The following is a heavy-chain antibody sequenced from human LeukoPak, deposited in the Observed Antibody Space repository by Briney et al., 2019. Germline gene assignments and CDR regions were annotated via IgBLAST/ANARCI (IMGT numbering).Heavy chain of an antibody. J-gene: IGHJ4*02. D-gene: IGHD2-8*01. V-gene: IGHV1-2*02. CDR3: ATPWGCTRPDCPFHH. Sequence: GASVKVSCKASGFTLIGHYLHWVRQAPGQGLQWMGWINRKSGETKYAQNFQGRVTMTRDTSISTSYMELSSLTSDGAAVYYCATPWGCTRPDCPFHHWGQGTLVTVSS. CDR2: INRKSGET. CDR1: GFTLIGHY.